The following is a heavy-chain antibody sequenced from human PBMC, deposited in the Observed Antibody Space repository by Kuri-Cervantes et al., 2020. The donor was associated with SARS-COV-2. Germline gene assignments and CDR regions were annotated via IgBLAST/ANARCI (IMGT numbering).Heavy chain of an antibody. D-gene: IGHD3-16*01. CDR2: IRNYGGSP. CDR1: GFIFRNYV. V-gene: IGHV3-64*04. CDR3: AEHYETYHPPQGFDI. Sequence: GESLKISCSASGFIFRNYVMYWVRQAPGKGLEYVSSIRNYGGSPYYGDSVKGRFTISRDNSKNTLYLQMNSLRADDTAVYYCAEHYETYHPPQGFDIWGQGTMVTVSS. J-gene: IGHJ3*02.